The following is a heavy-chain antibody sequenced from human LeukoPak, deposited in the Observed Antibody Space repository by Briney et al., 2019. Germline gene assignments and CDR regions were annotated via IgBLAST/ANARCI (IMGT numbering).Heavy chain of an antibody. Sequence: GGSLRLSCAASGFTFSSYAMSWVRQAPGKGLEWVSAISGSGGSTYYADSVKGRLTISRDNSKNTLYLQMNSLRAEDTAVYYCAKCIVNIVVVPAAPSGDYYYGMDVWGQGTTVTVSS. D-gene: IGHD2-2*01. V-gene: IGHV3-23*01. CDR2: ISGSGGST. CDR1: GFTFSSYA. J-gene: IGHJ6*02. CDR3: AKCIVNIVVVPAAPSGDYYYGMDV.